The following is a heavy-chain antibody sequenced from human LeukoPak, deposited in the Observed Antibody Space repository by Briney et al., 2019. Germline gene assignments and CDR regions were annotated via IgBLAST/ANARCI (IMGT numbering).Heavy chain of an antibody. J-gene: IGHJ6*02. D-gene: IGHD5-18*01. V-gene: IGHV3-9*01. CDR2: ISWNSGSI. Sequence: PGGSLRLSCAASGFTFDDYAMHWVRQAPGKGLEWVSGISWNSGSIGYADSVKGRLTISRDNAKNSLYLQMNSLRAEDTALYYCAKDIQLWAGMDVWGQGTTVTVSS. CDR3: AKDIQLWAGMDV. CDR1: GFTFDDYA.